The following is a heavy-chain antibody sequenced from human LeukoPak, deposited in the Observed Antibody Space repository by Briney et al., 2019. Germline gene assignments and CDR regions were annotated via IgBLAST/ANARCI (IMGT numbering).Heavy chain of an antibody. V-gene: IGHV3-66*01. Sequence: TGGSLRLSCAASGFTVSSNYMSWVRQAPGKGLEWVSVIYSGGSTYYADSVKGRFTISRDNSKNTLYLRMNSLRAEDTAVYYCARVQEIDYYGMDVWGQGTTVTVSS. CDR2: IYSGGST. CDR3: ARVQEIDYYGMDV. CDR1: GFTVSSNY. J-gene: IGHJ6*02. D-gene: IGHD2-21*01.